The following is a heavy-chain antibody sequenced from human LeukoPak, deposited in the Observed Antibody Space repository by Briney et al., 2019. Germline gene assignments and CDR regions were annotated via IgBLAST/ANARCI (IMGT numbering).Heavy chain of an antibody. D-gene: IGHD1-14*01. Sequence: GESLKFSCKGSGYSFTSYWIGWVRQMPGKGLEWMGIIYLGDSDTRYSPSFLGQVTISADKSINTAYLQWSSLKASDTAMYYCARPLTDRMNLDDAFDIWGQGTMVTVS. CDR1: GYSFTSYW. CDR3: ARPLTDRMNLDDAFDI. V-gene: IGHV5-51*01. J-gene: IGHJ3*02. CDR2: IYLGDSDT.